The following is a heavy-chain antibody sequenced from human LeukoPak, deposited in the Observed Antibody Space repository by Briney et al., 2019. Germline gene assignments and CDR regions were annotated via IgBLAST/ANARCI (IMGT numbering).Heavy chain of an antibody. J-gene: IGHJ4*02. CDR1: GGSISSGGYY. Sequence: MASETLSLTCTVSGGSISSGGYYWSWIRQHPGKGLEWIGYIYHSGSTYYNPSLKSRVTISVDRSKNQFSLKLSSVTAADTAVYYCARAGILTGYPFDYWGQGTLVTVSP. CDR2: IYHSGST. V-gene: IGHV4-30-2*01. D-gene: IGHD3-9*01. CDR3: ARAGILTGYPFDY.